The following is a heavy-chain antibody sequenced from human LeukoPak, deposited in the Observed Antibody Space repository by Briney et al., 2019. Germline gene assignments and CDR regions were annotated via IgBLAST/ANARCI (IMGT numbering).Heavy chain of an antibody. CDR2: VNPNSGGT. J-gene: IGHJ6*03. D-gene: IGHD6-13*01. CDR1: GYTFTGYY. Sequence: GASVKVSCKASGYTFTGYYMHWVRQAPRQGLEWMGRVNPNSGGTNYAQKFQGRVTMTRDTYISTAYMEMSRLTSDDTAVYYCARAYSSSPKAAGYYVDVWGKGTTVTVSS. V-gene: IGHV1-2*06. CDR3: ARAYSSSPKAAGYYVDV.